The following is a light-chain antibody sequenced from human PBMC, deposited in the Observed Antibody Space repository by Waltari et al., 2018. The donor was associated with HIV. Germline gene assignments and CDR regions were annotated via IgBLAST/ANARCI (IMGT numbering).Light chain of an antibody. CDR1: QSVLYNSNNKNY. V-gene: IGKV4-1*01. CDR2: WAS. CDR3: QQYFTTPWT. J-gene: IGKJ2*02. Sequence: DIVMSQSPDSLAESLGERATINCKSSQSVLYNSNNKNYLAWYQQKPGQPPHLLIYWASTRESGVPGRFSGSGSGTDFTLTISSLQAEDVAVYYCQQYFTTPWTFGQGTKLEIK.